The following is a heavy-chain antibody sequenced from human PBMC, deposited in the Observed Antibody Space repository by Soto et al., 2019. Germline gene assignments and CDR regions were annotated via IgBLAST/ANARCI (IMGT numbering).Heavy chain of an antibody. J-gene: IGHJ4*02. CDR1: GYTFTGYY. CDR2: INPNSGGT. V-gene: IGHV1-2*04. Sequence: ASVKVSCKASGYTFTGYYMHWVRQAPGQGLEWMGWINPNSGGTNYAQKFQGWITMTRDTSISTAYMELSRLRSDDTAVCFCAREDRGDRSPSQRFDYWGQGTLVTGSS. D-gene: IGHD7-27*01. CDR3: AREDRGDRSPSQRFDY.